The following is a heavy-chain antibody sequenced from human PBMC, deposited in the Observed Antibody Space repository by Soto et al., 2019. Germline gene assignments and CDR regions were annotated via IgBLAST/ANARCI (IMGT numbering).Heavy chain of an antibody. CDR3: ATRIPGYSNFDY. CDR2: IYYSGST. D-gene: IGHD3-9*01. CDR1: DVSISSGGYY. V-gene: IGHV4-31*03. Sequence: QVQLQESGPGLVKPSQTLSLTCTVSDVSISSGGYYWSWIRQRPGKGLEWIGYIYYSGSTYYNPSLKSRVTMSVDTSVNQFSLKLSSVTAADTAVFYCATRIPGYSNFDYWGQGTLVPVSS. J-gene: IGHJ4*02.